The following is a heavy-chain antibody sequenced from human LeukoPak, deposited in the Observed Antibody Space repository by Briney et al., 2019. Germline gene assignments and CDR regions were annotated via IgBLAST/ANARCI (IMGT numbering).Heavy chain of an antibody. CDR3: ARGSSSSWYLFDY. CDR2: IYYSGST. V-gene: IGHV4-59*01. J-gene: IGHJ4*02. Sequence: SETLSLTCTVSGGSISSYYWSWIRQPPGKGLEWIGYIYYSGSTNYNPSLKSRVTISVDTSKNQFSLKLSSVTAADTAVYYCARGSSSSWYLFDYWGQGALVTVSS. CDR1: GGSISSYY. D-gene: IGHD6-13*01.